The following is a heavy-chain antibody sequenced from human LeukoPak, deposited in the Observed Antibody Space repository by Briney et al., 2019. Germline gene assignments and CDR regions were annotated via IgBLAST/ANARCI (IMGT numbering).Heavy chain of an antibody. Sequence: GRSLRLSCAASGFTSDEYAMHRVRQAPGQGVGWGSGIGWNSVSIGYADSVKGRFTISRDNAKNSLYLQMNSLRAEDTALYYCAKSPTVPYCSSTSCYLDYWGQGTLVTVSS. CDR3: AKSPTVPYCSSTSCYLDY. J-gene: IGHJ4*02. V-gene: IGHV3-9*02. CDR1: GFTSDEYA. CDR2: IGWNSVSI. D-gene: IGHD2-2*01.